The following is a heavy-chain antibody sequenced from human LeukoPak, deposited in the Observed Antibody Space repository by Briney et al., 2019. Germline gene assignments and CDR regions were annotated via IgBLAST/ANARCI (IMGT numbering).Heavy chain of an antibody. CDR1: GFTFSSYG. D-gene: IGHD3-10*01. CDR3: ARSSYGAGSKPYWVDC. J-gene: IGHJ4*02. V-gene: IGHV3-30*03. CDR2: ISYDGSNK. Sequence: GGSLRLSCAASGFTFSSYGMHWVRQAPGKGLEWVAVISYDGSNKYYADSVKGRFTISRDNSKNTLYLQMNSLRAEDTAVYYCARSSYGAGSKPYWVDCWGQGTLVTVSS.